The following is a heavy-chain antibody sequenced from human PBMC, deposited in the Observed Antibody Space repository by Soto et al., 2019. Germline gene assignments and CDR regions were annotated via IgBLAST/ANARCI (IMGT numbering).Heavy chain of an antibody. J-gene: IGHJ4*02. CDR2: ITNSGSTK. Sequence: GGSMRLSCAASGFPFSDYYMSWIRQAPGKGLEWVSHITNSGSTKYYADSVKGRFTISRDNAKNSLFLQMNSLRAEDTAVYYCARTLAARFDYWGQGTPVTVSS. CDR1: GFPFSDYY. D-gene: IGHD6-6*01. CDR3: ARTLAARFDY. V-gene: IGHV3-11*01.